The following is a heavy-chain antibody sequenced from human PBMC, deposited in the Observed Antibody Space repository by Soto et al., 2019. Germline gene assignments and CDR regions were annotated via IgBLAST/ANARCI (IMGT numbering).Heavy chain of an antibody. CDR3: ARDRGYSYVTDAFDI. CDR2: IYYSGST. V-gene: IGHV4-59*01. D-gene: IGHD5-18*01. Sequence: SETLSLTCTVSGGSISSYYWSWIRQLPGKGLEGIGYIYYSGSTNYNPSLKSRVTISVDTSKNQFSLKLSSVTAADTAVYYCARDRGYSYVTDAFDIWGQGTMVTVSS. CDR1: GGSISSYY. J-gene: IGHJ3*02.